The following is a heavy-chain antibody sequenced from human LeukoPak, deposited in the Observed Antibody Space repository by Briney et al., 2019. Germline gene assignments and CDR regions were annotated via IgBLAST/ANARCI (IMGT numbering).Heavy chain of an antibody. CDR2: ISGSGGNT. D-gene: IGHD5-18*01. CDR3: AKDLNRGYTYGFAFDY. J-gene: IGHJ4*02. Sequence: GASLRLSCAASGFTFSSYAMSWVRQAPGKGLGWVSGISGSGGNTYYADSVKGRFTISRDNSENTLYLQMNSLRAEDTAVYYCAKDLNRGYTYGFAFDYWGQGTLVTVSS. V-gene: IGHV3-23*01. CDR1: GFTFSSYA.